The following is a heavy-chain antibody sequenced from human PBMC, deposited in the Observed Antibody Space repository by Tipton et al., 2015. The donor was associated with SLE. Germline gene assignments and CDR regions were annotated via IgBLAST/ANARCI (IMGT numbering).Heavy chain of an antibody. CDR1: GFTFSNYA. Sequence: SGFTFSNYAMGWVRQAPGKGLEWVTTISGGGSRYFADSVKGRFTISRDNSKNTLSLQMNSLRAEDTAVYFCAKFRGQDLGLYYFDSWGQGTLVTVSS. CDR2: ISGGGSR. D-gene: IGHD3/OR15-3a*01. J-gene: IGHJ4*02. CDR3: AKFRGQDLGLYYFDS. V-gene: IGHV3-23*01.